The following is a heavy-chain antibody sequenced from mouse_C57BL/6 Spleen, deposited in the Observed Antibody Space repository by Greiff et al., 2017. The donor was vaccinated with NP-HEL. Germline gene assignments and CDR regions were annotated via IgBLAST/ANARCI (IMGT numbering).Heavy chain of an antibody. V-gene: IGHV1-81*01. Sequence: VQLQQSGAELARPGASVKLSCKASGYTFTSYGISWVKQRTGQGLEWIGEIYPRSGNTYYNEKFKGKATLTADKSSRTAYMELRSLPSEDSAVYFCARGAGSPPYYAMDYWGQGTSVTVSS. CDR1: GYTFTSYG. CDR2: IYPRSGNT. J-gene: IGHJ4*01. CDR3: ARGAGSPPYYAMDY. D-gene: IGHD1-1*01.